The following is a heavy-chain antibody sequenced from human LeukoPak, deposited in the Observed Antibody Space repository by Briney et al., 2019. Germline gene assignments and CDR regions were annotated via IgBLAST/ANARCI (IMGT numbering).Heavy chain of an antibody. D-gene: IGHD5-12*01. CDR1: GFTFRNYG. Sequence: GRSLRLSCAASGFTFRNYGMHWIRQAPGKGLEWVGVATIDERSVFCADSVQGRFIISRDNSKTTLYLQMNNLRPEDTALYYCAREALGYRGYGPDYFDSWGQGTLVIVSS. CDR3: AREALGYRGYGPDYFDS. CDR2: ATIDERSV. V-gene: IGHV3-30*03. J-gene: IGHJ4*02.